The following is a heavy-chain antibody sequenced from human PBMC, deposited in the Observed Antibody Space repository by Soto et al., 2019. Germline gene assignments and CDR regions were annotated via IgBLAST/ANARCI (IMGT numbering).Heavy chain of an antibody. J-gene: IGHJ6*02. CDR3: ARSDDFWSDGMAV. D-gene: IGHD3-3*01. CDR2: IIPVFGKV. CDR1: GGTLISYA. V-gene: IGHV1-69*06. Sequence: QVQLEQSGAEVRKPGSSVKVSCKASGGTLISYAINWVRQAPGEGLEWMGGIIPVFGKVNVAQKFQGRLALKADKSKNIVTLEVRSLTSEDTGIYYCARSDDFWSDGMAVWGLGTTVTVSS.